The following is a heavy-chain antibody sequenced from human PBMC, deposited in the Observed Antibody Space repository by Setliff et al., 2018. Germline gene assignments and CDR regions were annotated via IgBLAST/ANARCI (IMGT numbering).Heavy chain of an antibody. V-gene: IGHV4-39*07. J-gene: IGHJ4*02. CDR1: GFTFSRYW. D-gene: IGHD3-16*01. CDR3: ARDPRLWITFGGECLWDY. Sequence: GSLRLSCAASGFTFSRYWMSWVRQAPGKGLEWIGSIYYSGSTYYNPSLKSRVTISVDTSKNQFSLKLSSVTAADTAVYYCARDPRLWITFGGECLWDYWGQGTLVTVSS. CDR2: IYYSGST.